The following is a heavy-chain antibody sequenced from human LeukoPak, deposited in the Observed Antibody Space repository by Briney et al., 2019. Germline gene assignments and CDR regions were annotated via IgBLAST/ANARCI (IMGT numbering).Heavy chain of an antibody. V-gene: IGHV3-73*01. J-gene: IGHJ3*02. CDR1: GFTFSGSA. CDR3: TASRGVWGALDAWDDAFDI. Sequence: GGSLRLSCAASGFTFSGSAMHWVRQASGKGLEWVGRIRSKANSYATAYAASVKGRFAISRDDSKNTAYLQMNSLKTEDTAVYYCTASRGVWGALDAWDDAFDIWGQGTMVTVSS. D-gene: IGHD3-16*01. CDR2: IRSKANSYAT.